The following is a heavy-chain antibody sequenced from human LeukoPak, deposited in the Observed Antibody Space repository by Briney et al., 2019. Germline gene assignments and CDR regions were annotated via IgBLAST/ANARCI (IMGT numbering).Heavy chain of an antibody. V-gene: IGHV1-18*01. Sequence: ASVKVSCKASGYTFPSYGISWVRQAPGQGLEWMGWISAYNGNTNYAQKLQGRVTMTTDTSTSTAYMELRSLRSDDTAVYYCAREIYSSSWYGSYYYYMDVWGKGTTVTVSS. CDR2: ISAYNGNT. CDR3: AREIYSSSWYGSYYYYMDV. J-gene: IGHJ6*03. CDR1: GYTFPSYG. D-gene: IGHD6-13*01.